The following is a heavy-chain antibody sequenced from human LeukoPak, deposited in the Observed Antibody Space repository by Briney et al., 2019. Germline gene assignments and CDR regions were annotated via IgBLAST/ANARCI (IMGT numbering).Heavy chain of an antibody. D-gene: IGHD3-10*01. CDR1: GFTFSSYA. CDR3: APSRGGDYGSYYFDY. J-gene: IGHJ4*02. CDR2: ISGSGGST. Sequence: GGSLRLSCAASGFTFSSYAMSWVRQAPGKGLEWVSAISGSGGSTYYADSVKGRFTISRDNSKNTLYLRMNSLRAEDTAVYYCAPSRGGDYGSYYFDYWGQGTLVTVSS. V-gene: IGHV3-23*01.